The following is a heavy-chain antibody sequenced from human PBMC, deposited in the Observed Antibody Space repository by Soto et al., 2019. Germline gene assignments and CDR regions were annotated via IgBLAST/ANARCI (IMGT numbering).Heavy chain of an antibody. CDR1: GFTFGTFW. J-gene: IGHJ4*02. D-gene: IGHD3-10*01. CDR2: IKEDGSEK. CDR3: ARIRPGSYYDY. V-gene: IGHV3-7*03. Sequence: EVQLVESGGGLVQPGGSLRLSCVVSGFTFGTFWMSWVRQAPGKGLEWVANIKEDGSEKYCVDSVKGRFTISRDNANNSLYLQMNSLRAEDTAVYYCARIRPGSYYDYWGQGALVTVSS.